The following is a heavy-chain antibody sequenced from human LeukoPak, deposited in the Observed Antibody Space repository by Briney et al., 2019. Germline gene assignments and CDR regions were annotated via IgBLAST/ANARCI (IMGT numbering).Heavy chain of an antibody. V-gene: IGHV3-53*01. D-gene: IGHD6-13*01. CDR3: ARGISAAGTRAFDY. CDR1: GFAVSSDY. J-gene: IGHJ4*02. Sequence: GGSLRLSCAASGFAVSSDYMSWVRQAPGKGLEWVSVIYSGGSTYYADSVKARFTISRDNSENTLYLQMNSLRAEDTAVYYCARGISAAGTRAFDYWGQGTLVTVSS. CDR2: IYSGGST.